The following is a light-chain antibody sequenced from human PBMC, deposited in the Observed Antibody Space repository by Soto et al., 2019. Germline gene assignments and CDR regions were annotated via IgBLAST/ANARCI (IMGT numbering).Light chain of an antibody. J-gene: IGKJ3*01. V-gene: IGKV3-11*01. CDR2: DAF. CDR3: QQRSNWLT. Sequence: EIVLTQSPATLSLSPGERATLSCRASQSISSYLAWYQQKPGQAPRLLNSDAFNRASGIPARFSGSGSGTDFTLTISSLEPEDFAVYYCQQRSNWLTFGPGTKVDIK. CDR1: QSISSY.